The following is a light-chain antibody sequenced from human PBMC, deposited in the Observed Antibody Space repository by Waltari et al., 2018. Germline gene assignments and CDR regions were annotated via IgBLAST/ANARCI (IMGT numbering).Light chain of an antibody. V-gene: IGLV2-23*01. CDR1: SSDVGGYNL. CDR2: GGS. J-gene: IGLJ3*02. CDR3: CSYTTSITWV. Sequence: QSALTQPASVSGSPGQSITIPCTGTSSDVGGYNLVSWYQQHPGPAPKLIIYGGSKRPSGVSNRFSDSKSGNTASLTISGLQAEDEAAYYCCSYTTSITWVFGGGTKLTVL.